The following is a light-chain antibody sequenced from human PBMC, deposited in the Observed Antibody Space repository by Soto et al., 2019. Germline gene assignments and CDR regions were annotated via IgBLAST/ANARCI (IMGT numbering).Light chain of an antibody. CDR3: QQGHNWPLT. CDR1: QSISSD. J-gene: IGKJ2*01. CDR2: GAS. V-gene: IGKV3-15*01. Sequence: EIVMTQSPATLSVSPGESATLSCRASQSISSDLAWYQQKPGQPPRLLIYGASTRATGVPARFTGSGSGSDFTLTIRGLQSEDFAVYYCQQGHNWPLTFGQGTRLEI.